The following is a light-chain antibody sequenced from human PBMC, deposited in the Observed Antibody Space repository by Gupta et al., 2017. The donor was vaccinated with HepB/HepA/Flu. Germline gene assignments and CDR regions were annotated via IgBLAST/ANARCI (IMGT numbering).Light chain of an antibody. V-gene: IGKV3-15*01. Sequence: ELVMTQPPATLSVSPGERATLSCRASQSVSSNLAWYQQKPGQAPRLLIYGASTRATGIPARFSGSGSGTEFTLTISSLQSEDFAVYYCQQYNNWPATFGEGTKVEIK. CDR1: QSVSSN. J-gene: IGKJ1*01. CDR2: GAS. CDR3: QQYNNWPAT.